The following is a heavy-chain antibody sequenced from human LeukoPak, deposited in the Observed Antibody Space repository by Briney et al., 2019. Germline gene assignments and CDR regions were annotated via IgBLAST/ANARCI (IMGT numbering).Heavy chain of an antibody. V-gene: IGHV3-21*01. CDR2: ISGSSNYM. Sequence: GGSLRLPCAASGFTFNSYSMNWVRQAPGKGLEWVSFISGSSNYMYYADSVKGRFTISRDNAKNSLYLQMNSLRAEDTAVYYCANEYFDYWGQGTLVTVSS. J-gene: IGHJ4*02. CDR3: ANEYFDY. CDR1: GFTFNSYS.